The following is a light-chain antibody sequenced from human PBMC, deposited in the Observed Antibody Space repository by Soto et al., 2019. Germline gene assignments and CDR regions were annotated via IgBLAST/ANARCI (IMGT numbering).Light chain of an antibody. CDR2: DXS. CDR1: PGISNY. CDR3: QQLNEDTGT. V-gene: IGKV1-9*01. Sequence: THLTQFPSSLFASLGARVTIPXRASPGISNYFAWYQQDTGXAPKXXXYDXSTLQSGCPSRLSGSGSAKDFTPSISSLQPDDFATYYCQQLNEDTGTFGQGTKVDI. J-gene: IGKJ1*01.